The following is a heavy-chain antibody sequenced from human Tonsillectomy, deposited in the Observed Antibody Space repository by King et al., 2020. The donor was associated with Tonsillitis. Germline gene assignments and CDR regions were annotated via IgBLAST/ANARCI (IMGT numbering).Heavy chain of an antibody. CDR2: ITVNNGNT. Sequence: QLVQSGVEVKKPGASVKVSCKASGYTFTNFGINWVRQAPGQGLEWMGWITVNNGNTKYAQQFQGRVSMTTDTSTSTAYMELRNLRSDDTAVYYCARVKDFYDSSGYYRAFDIWGQGTMVTVSS. CDR1: GYTFTNFG. CDR3: ARVKDFYDSSGYYRAFDI. V-gene: IGHV1-18*01. J-gene: IGHJ3*02. D-gene: IGHD3-22*01.